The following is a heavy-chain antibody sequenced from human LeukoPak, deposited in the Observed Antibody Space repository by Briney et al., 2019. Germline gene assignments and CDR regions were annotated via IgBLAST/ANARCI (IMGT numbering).Heavy chain of an antibody. Sequence: NPGGSLRLSCAASGFTFSSYSMNWVRQAPGKGLEWVSSISSSSSYIYYADSVKGRLTISRDNAKNSLYLQMNSLRAEDTAVYYCARDWGYYYYYGMDVWGQGTTVTVSS. CDR2: ISSSSSYI. D-gene: IGHD3-16*01. J-gene: IGHJ6*02. CDR1: GFTFSSYS. CDR3: ARDWGYYYYYGMDV. V-gene: IGHV3-21*01.